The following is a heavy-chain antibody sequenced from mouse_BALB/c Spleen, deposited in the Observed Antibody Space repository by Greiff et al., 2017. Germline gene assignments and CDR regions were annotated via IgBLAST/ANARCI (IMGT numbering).Heavy chain of an antibody. CDR1: GFTFSSFG. J-gene: IGHJ2*01. V-gene: IGHV5-17*02. CDR2: ISSGSSTI. D-gene: IGHD1-1*01. CDR3: ARRYGSSYYFDY. Sequence: EVKVVESGGGLVQPGGSRKLSCAASGFTFSSFGMHWVRQAPEKGLEWVAYISSGSSTIYYADTVKGRFTISRDNPKNTLFLQMTSLRSEDTAMYYCARRYGSSYYFDYWGQGTTLTVSS.